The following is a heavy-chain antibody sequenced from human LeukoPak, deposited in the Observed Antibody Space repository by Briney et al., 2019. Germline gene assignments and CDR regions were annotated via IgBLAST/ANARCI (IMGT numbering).Heavy chain of an antibody. J-gene: IGHJ4*02. CDR2: MSYSGTT. V-gene: IGHV4-39*01. CDR3: ANRGICGYFNY. Sequence: NPSETLSLTCTVTGGSITDSTYYWGWVRQPPGKGLEWIGSMSYSGTTHYNPSLKSRVLISADTSKNQFSLRLTSVTAADTAVYYCANRGICGYFNYWGQGTLVTVSS. D-gene: IGHD2-21*01. CDR1: GGSITDSTYY.